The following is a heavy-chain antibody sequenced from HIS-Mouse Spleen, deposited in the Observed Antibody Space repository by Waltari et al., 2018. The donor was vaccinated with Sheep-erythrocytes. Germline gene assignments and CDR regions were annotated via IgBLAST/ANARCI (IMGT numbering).Heavy chain of an antibody. D-gene: IGHD6-13*01. J-gene: IGHJ4*02. CDR3: ASLTPPSYRYIAAAGTDY. CDR2: ISGSGGST. V-gene: IGHV3-23*01. CDR1: GFTFSSYA. Sequence: EVQLLESGGGLVQPGGSLRLSCAASGFTFSSYAMSWVRQAPGKGLEWVSAISGSGGSTYYADSVKGRFTISRDNSKNTLYLQMNSLRAEDTAVYYCASLTPPSYRYIAAAGTDYWGQGTLVTVSS.